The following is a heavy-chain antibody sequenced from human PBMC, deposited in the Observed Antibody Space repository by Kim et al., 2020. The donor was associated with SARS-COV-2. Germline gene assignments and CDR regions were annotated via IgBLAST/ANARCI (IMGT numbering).Heavy chain of an antibody. Sequence: SETLSLTCTVSGGSISSYYWSWIRQPPGKGLEWIGYIYYSGSTNYNPSLKSRVTISVDTSKNQFSLKLSSVTAADTAVYYCARDHRGCLPATAHWYFDL. D-gene: IGHD2-2*01. CDR1: GGSISSYY. CDR3: ARDHRGCLPATAHWYFDL. J-gene: IGHJ2*01. V-gene: IGHV4-59*01. CDR2: IYYSGST.